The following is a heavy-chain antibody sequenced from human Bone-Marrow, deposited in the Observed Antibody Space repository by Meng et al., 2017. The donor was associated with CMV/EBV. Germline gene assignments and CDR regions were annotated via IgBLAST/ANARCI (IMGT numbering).Heavy chain of an antibody. V-gene: IGHV3-74*01. J-gene: IGHJ4*02. Sequence: GESLKISCAASGFTFSNYWMHWVRQAPGKGLVWVSRINSDGSDTAYAGSVKGRFTISRDNAKNSLYLQMNSLRAEDTAVYYCARDPCPSGVCYLDSWGQGTLVTVYS. CDR3: ARDPCPSGVCYLDS. D-gene: IGHD2-8*01. CDR2: INSDGSDT. CDR1: GFTFSNYW.